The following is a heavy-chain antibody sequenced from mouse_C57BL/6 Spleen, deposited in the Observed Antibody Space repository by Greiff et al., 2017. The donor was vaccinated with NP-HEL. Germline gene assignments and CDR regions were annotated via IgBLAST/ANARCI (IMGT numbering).Heavy chain of an antibody. V-gene: IGHV3-6*01. CDR1: GYSITSGYY. Sequence: EVKLQESGPGLVKPSQSLSLTCSVTGYSITSGYYWNWIRQFPGNKLEWMGYISYDGSNNYNPSLKNRISITRDTSKNQFFLKLNSVTTEDTATYYCGLLLRPNWYFDVWGTGTTVTVSS. CDR2: ISYDGSN. CDR3: GLLLRPNWYFDV. J-gene: IGHJ1*03. D-gene: IGHD1-1*01.